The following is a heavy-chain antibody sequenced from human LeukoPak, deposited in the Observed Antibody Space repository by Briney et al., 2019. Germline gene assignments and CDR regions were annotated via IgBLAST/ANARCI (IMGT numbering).Heavy chain of an antibody. CDR2: SFYTGSP. D-gene: IGHD6-13*01. CDR1: GASMRSYY. V-gene: IGHV4-59*12. J-gene: IGHJ4*02. Sequence: PSETLSLTCGVSGASMRSYYWSWLRQSPGKGLEWIGFSFYTGSPNYNPSLKSRVIISVDTSKNQFSLRLSSVTAADTAVYYCARTPSIAAAGIFDNWGQGTLVTVSS. CDR3: ARTPSIAAAGIFDN.